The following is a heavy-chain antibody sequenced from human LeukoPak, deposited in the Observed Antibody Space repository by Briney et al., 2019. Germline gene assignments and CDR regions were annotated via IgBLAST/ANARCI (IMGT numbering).Heavy chain of an antibody. J-gene: IGHJ3*02. CDR3: ARSETPLSALDI. CDR2: ISSSSSYI. V-gene: IGHV3-21*01. CDR1: GFTFSSYS. Sequence: GGSLRLSCAASGFTFSSYSMNWVRQAPGKGLEWVSSISSSSSYIYYADSVKGRFTISRDNAKNSLYLQMNSLRAEDTAVYYCARSETPLSALDIWGQGTMVTVSS.